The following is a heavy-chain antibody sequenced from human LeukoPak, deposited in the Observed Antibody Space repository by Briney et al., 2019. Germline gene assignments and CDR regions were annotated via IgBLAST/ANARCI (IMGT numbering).Heavy chain of an antibody. CDR1: GYSISSGYY. D-gene: IGHD3-22*01. V-gene: IGHV4-4*07. J-gene: IGHJ4*02. Sequence: PSETLSLTCTVSGYSISSGYYWSWIRQPAGKGLEWIGLIYSSGSTSYNPSLKSRVTMSVDTSKKQFSLRLSSVTAADTAVYYCARTPIYYFDNSGYYNWGQGTLVTVSS. CDR2: IYSSGST. CDR3: ARTPIYYFDNSGYYN.